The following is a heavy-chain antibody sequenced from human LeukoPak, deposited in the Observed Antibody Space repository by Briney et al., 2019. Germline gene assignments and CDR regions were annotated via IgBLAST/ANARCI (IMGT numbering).Heavy chain of an antibody. CDR3: ARDRYSSDVQYYFDY. CDR2: ISSSSTYI. V-gene: IGHV3-21*01. Sequence: GGSLRLSCAASGFTFSSYSMNWVRQAPGKGLEWVSFISSSSTYIYYADSVKGRLTISRDNAKNSLYLQMNSLRAEDTAVYYCARDRYSSDVQYYFDYWGQGTLVTVSS. J-gene: IGHJ4*02. CDR1: GFTFSSYS. D-gene: IGHD6-19*01.